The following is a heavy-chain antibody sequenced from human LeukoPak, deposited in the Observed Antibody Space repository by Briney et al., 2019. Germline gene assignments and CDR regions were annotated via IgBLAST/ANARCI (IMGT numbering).Heavy chain of an antibody. D-gene: IGHD2-2*01. CDR2: IYYSGTT. CDR1: GRSISGYY. CDR3: ARVVRGTSSYYYYYYMDV. V-gene: IGHV4-59*08. Sequence: SETLSLTCTVSGRSISGYYWSWIRQPPGKGLEWIGYIYYSGTTKYNPSLESRVTISVDTSKNQFSLKLSSVTAADTALFYCARVVRGTSSYYYYYYMDVWGKGTTVTVSS. J-gene: IGHJ6*03.